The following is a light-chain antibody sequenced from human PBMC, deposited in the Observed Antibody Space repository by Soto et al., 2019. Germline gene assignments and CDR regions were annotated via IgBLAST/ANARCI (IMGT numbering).Light chain of an antibody. J-gene: IGLJ1*01. CDR1: SSEVGGYNY. V-gene: IGLV2-14*01. Sequence: QSVLTQPASVSGSPGQSITISCTGTSSEVGGYNYVSWYQQHPGKAPKLMIYDVSNRPSGVSNRFSGSKSGNTASLTISGLQAEDEADYYCSSYTSSSTLVFGTWTKLTVL. CDR2: DVS. CDR3: SSYTSSSTLV.